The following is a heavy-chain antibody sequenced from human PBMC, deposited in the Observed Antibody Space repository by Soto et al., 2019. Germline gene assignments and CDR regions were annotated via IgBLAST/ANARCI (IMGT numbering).Heavy chain of an antibody. CDR2: IYYSGST. D-gene: IGHD2-21*02. J-gene: IGHJ6*02. Sequence: PSETLSLTCTVSGGSISSGGYYWSWIRQHPGKGLEWIGYIYYSGSTYYNPSLKSRVTISVDTSKNQFSLKLSSVTAADTAVYYCARAYGGDCYSYDYYYYGMDVWGQGTTVTVSS. V-gene: IGHV4-31*03. CDR1: GGSISSGGYY. CDR3: ARAYGGDCYSYDYYYYGMDV.